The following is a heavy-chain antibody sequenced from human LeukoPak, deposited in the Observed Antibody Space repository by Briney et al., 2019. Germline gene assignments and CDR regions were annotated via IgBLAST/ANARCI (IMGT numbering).Heavy chain of an antibody. J-gene: IGHJ4*02. V-gene: IGHV3-30*18. CDR3: AKGYYYDSSGYYQYYFDY. CDR1: GFTFSSYG. Sequence: SGGSLRLSCAASGFTFSSYGMHWVRQAPGKGLEWVAVISYDGSNKYYADSVKGRFTISRDNSKTTLYLQMNSLRAEDTAVYYCAKGYYYDSSGYYQYYFDYCGQGTLVTVSS. D-gene: IGHD3-22*01. CDR2: ISYDGSNK.